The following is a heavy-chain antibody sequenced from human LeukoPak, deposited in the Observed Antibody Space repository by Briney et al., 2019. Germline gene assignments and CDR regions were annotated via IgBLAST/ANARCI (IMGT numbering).Heavy chain of an antibody. D-gene: IGHD6-13*01. V-gene: IGHV3-33*01. CDR2: IWYDGSNK. J-gene: IGHJ6*02. CDR3: ARVLRAAALPLYYYYGMDV. CDR1: GFTFSSYG. Sequence: PGGSLRLSCAASGFTFSSYGMHWVRQAPGKGLEWVAVIWYDGSNKYYADSVKGRFTISRDNSKNTLYLQMNSLRADDTAVYYCARVLRAAALPLYYYYGMDVWGQGTTVTVSS.